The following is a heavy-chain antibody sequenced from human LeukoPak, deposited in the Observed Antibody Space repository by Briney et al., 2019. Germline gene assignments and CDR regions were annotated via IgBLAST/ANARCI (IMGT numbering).Heavy chain of an antibody. CDR2: IYYSGST. CDR3: ARQLYNNWVIDY. V-gene: IGHV4-39*01. CDR1: GGSISSYY. D-gene: IGHD1-14*01. J-gene: IGHJ4*02. Sequence: SETLSLTCTVSGGSISSYYWSWIRQPPGKGLEWIGSIYYSGSTYYNPSLKSRVTISVDTSKNQFSLKLSSVTAADTAVYYCARQLYNNWVIDYWGQGTLVTVSS.